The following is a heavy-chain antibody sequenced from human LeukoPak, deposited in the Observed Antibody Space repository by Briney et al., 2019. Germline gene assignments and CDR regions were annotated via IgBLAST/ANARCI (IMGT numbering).Heavy chain of an antibody. CDR3: AKDSPYSSSWLDY. CDR2: IYYSGST. V-gene: IGHV4-59*01. D-gene: IGHD6-13*01. J-gene: IGHJ4*02. Sequence: KPSETLSLTCTVSGGSISSYYWSWIRQPPGKGLEWIGYIYYSGSTNYNPSLKSRVTISVDTSKNQFSLKLSSVTAADTAVYYCAKDSPYSSSWLDYWGQGTLVTVSS. CDR1: GGSISSYY.